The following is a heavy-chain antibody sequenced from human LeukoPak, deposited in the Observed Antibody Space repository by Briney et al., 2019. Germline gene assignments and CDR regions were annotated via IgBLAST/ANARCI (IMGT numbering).Heavy chain of an antibody. D-gene: IGHD3-10*01. CDR3: ARPRFPYYRLSGPDYYYMDV. CDR2: IIPIFGST. V-gene: IGHV1-69*06. CDR1: GYTFTGYY. Sequence: EASVKVSCKASGYTFTGYYMHWVRQAPGQGLEWMGGIIPIFGSTNYAQKFQGRVTITADKSTTTVYMELRSLRSEDTAVYYCARPRFPYYRLSGPDYYYMDVWGKGPRSPSP. J-gene: IGHJ6*03.